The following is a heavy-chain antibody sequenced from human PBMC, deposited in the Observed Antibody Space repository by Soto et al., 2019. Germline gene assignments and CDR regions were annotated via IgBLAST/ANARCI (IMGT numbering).Heavy chain of an antibody. J-gene: IGHJ4*02. CDR2: ISSSSYI. CDR1: GFTFSSYS. CDR3: ASLGGIAAAGSFDY. Sequence: EVQLVESGGGLVKPGGSLRLSCAASGFTFSSYSMNWVRQAPGKGLEWVSSISSSSYIYYADSVKGRFTISRDNAKNSLYLQMNSLRAEDTAVYYCASLGGIAAAGSFDYWGQGTLVTVSS. D-gene: IGHD6-13*01. V-gene: IGHV3-21*01.